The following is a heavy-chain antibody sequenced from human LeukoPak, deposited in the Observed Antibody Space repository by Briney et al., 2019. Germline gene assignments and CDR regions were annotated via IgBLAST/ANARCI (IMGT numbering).Heavy chain of an antibody. V-gene: IGHV3-53*01. J-gene: IGHJ3*02. Sequence: GGSLRLSCAASGFTVSSNYMSWVRQAPGKGLEWVSIIYSDGSTYYAASVKGRFSISRHNSRNTVYLQMNSLRAEDTAVYYCARERREHGVFDIWGQGTMVTVSS. CDR2: IYSDGST. CDR1: GFTVSSNY. D-gene: IGHD1-26*01. CDR3: ARERREHGVFDI.